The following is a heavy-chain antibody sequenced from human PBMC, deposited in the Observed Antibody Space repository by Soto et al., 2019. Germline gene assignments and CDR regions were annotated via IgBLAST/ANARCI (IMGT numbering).Heavy chain of an antibody. CDR1: GYTFSDYY. CDR2: INPNVGGT. Sequence: QVQLVQSGAEVKKPGASVYVSCKASGYTFSDYYVHWVRQAPGQGLEWMGWINPNVGGTNYARKFQGRVTMTRDTSISTVYMKLTRLSPDDTAIYDCARGGREVPRIPYDTWGQGTRVTVSS. D-gene: IGHD3-16*01. CDR3: ARGGREVPRIPYDT. V-gene: IGHV1-2*02. J-gene: IGHJ5*02.